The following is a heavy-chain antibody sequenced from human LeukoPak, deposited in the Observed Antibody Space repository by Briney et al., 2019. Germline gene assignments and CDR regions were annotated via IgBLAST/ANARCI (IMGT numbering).Heavy chain of an antibody. V-gene: IGHV1-46*01. Sequence: ASVKVSCKASGYTFTSYYMHWVRQAPRQGLEWMGIINPSGGSTSYAQKFQGRVTMTRDTSTSTVYMELSSLRSEDTAVYYCARDLTVYSSSWYYFDYWGQGTLVTVSS. D-gene: IGHD6-13*01. CDR1: GYTFTSYY. CDR2: INPSGGST. CDR3: ARDLTVYSSSWYYFDY. J-gene: IGHJ4*02.